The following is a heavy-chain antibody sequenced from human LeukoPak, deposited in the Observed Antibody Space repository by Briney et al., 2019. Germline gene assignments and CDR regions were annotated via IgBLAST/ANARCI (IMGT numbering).Heavy chain of an antibody. CDR2: ISAYNGNT. V-gene: IGHV1-18*01. Sequence: ASVKVSCRASGYTFTSYGISWVRQAPGQGLEWMGWISAYNGNTSYAQKLQGRVTMTTDTSTSTAYMELRSLRSDDTAVYYCARGRGIAARRDYYYYMDVWGKGTTVTVSS. J-gene: IGHJ6*03. CDR1: GYTFTSYG. CDR3: ARGRGIAARRDYYYYMDV. D-gene: IGHD6-6*01.